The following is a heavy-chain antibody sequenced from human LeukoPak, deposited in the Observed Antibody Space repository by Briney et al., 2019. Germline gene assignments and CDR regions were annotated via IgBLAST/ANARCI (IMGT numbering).Heavy chain of an antibody. D-gene: IGHD6-13*01. J-gene: IGHJ4*02. CDR2: MYYSGST. CDR1: GGSISSYY. Sequence: SETLSLTCTVSGGSISSYYWSWIRQPPGKGLEWIGYMYYSGSTNYNPSLKRRVTVSVDTSKNQFSLTLSSVTAADTAVYFCARDPPGEQQLAFDFWGQGTLVTVSS. V-gene: IGHV4-59*01. CDR3: ARDPPGEQQLAFDF.